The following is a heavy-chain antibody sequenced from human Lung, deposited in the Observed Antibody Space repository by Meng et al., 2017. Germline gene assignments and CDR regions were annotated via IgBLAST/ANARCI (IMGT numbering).Heavy chain of an antibody. V-gene: IGHV3-21*01. Sequence: EVQLVESGEGLVTLGESLRLSCAAVGFTFSSYSMNWVRQARVKGLGWVSYISSNSYYIYYAGSVKGRFTISRDNAKNSVYLQMNSLRAEDTAVYYCARGDTSMLDYWGQGTLVTVSS. D-gene: IGHD5-18*01. CDR2: ISSNSYYI. CDR1: GFTFSSYS. CDR3: ARGDTSMLDY. J-gene: IGHJ4*02.